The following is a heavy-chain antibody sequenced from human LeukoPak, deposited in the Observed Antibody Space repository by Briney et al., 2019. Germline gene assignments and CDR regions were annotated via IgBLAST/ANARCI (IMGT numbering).Heavy chain of an antibody. V-gene: IGHV1-8*01. J-gene: IGHJ5*02. CDR3: ARSVLRYFDWLYD. CDR1: GYTFTSYD. Sequence: GASLKVSCKASGYTFTSYDINWVRQATGQGLEWMGWMNPNSGNTGYAQKFQGRVTMTRNTSISTAYMELSSLRSEDTAVNYCARSVLRYFDWLYDWGQGTLVTVSS. CDR2: MNPNSGNT. D-gene: IGHD3-9*01.